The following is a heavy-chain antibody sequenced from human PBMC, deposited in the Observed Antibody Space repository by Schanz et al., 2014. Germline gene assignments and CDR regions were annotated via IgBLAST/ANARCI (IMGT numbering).Heavy chain of an antibody. J-gene: IGHJ4*02. CDR1: GFTFNSYA. Sequence: VQLVESGGDLVQPGGSLRLSCAASGFTFNSYAFHWVRQAPGKGLEWVALISYDGNTKYYADSVKGRFTISRDNSKNTLYLQMNSLRADDTAVYYCARDLLVSHYDFWSGNDYWGQGTLVTVSS. D-gene: IGHD3-3*01. V-gene: IGHV3-30-3*01. CDR2: ISYDGNTK. CDR3: ARDLLVSHYDFWSGNDY.